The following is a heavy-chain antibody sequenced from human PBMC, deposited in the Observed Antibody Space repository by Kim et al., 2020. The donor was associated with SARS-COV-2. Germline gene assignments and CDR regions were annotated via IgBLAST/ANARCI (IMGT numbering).Heavy chain of an antibody. CDR3: ARGHYYGSGSYVT. V-gene: IGHV1-8*01. J-gene: IGHJ4*02. D-gene: IGHD3-10*01. Sequence: YAQKFQGRVTMTRNTSISTAYMELSSLRSEDTAVYYCARGHYYGSGSYVTWGQGTLVTVSS.